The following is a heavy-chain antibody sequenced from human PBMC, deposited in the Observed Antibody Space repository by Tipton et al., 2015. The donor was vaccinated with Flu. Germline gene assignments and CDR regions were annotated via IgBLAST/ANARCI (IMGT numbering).Heavy chain of an antibody. D-gene: IGHD3-10*01. J-gene: IGHJ4*02. Sequence: TLSLTCTVSGGSISSGGYYWSWIRQHPGKGLEWIGYIYYSGSTYYNPSLKSRVTISVDTSKNQFSLKLSSVTAADTAVYYCARLTYYYGSGTSDYWGQGTLVTVSS. CDR1: GGSISSGGYY. V-gene: IGHV4-31*03. CDR2: IYYSGST. CDR3: ARLTYYYGSGTSDY.